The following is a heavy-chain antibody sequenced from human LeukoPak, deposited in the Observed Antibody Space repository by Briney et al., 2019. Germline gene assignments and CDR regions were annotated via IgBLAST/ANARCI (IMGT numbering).Heavy chain of an antibody. J-gene: IGHJ5*02. D-gene: IGHD3-22*01. V-gene: IGHV4-59*08. CDR1: GGPLSIYY. CDR3: ARYYYDSSGYFGDWFDP. CDR2: IYYSGST. Sequence: SETLSLTCTLSGGPLSIYYGIWIRHPPGKALEWIGYIYYSGSTNYNPSLKSRVTISVDTSKHQFSLKLSSVTAADTAVYYCARYYYDSSGYFGDWFDPWGQGTLVTVSS.